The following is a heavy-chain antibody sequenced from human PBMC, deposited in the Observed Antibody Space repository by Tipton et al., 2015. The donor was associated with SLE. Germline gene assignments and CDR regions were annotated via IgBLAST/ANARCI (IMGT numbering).Heavy chain of an antibody. CDR3: AKDGAGTYFQP. CDR1: GFTFSSYA. CDR2: IIYSGGST. D-gene: IGHD6-13*01. J-gene: IGHJ1*01. Sequence: SLRLSCAASGFTFSSYAMSWVRQAPGKGLEWVSIIYSGGSTYYADSVKGRFTFSRDDSKNTLYLQMNSLRAEDTAVYYCAKDGAGTYFQPWGQGTLVTVSS. V-gene: IGHV3-23*03.